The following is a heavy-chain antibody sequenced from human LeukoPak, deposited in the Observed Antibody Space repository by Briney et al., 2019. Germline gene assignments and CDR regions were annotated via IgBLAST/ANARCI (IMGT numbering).Heavy chain of an antibody. CDR2: ISYDGSNK. V-gene: IGHV3-30*04. Sequence: GGSLRLSCAASGFTFSSYAMHWVRQAPGKGLEWVAVISYDGSNKYYADSVKGRFTISRDNSKNTLYQQMNSLRAEDTAVYYCARETTGEMATYYFDYWGQGTLVTVSS. CDR3: ARETTGEMATYYFDY. CDR1: GFTFSSYA. J-gene: IGHJ4*02. D-gene: IGHD5-24*01.